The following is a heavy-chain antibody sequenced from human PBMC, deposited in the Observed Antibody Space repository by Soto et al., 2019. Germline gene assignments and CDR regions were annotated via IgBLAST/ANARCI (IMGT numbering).Heavy chain of an antibody. J-gene: IGHJ4*02. CDR1: GYTVTSYG. D-gene: IGHD3-3*01. CDR3: GRQGGYFDFWIAD. Sequence: QVHLVQSGAEVKKPGASVKVSCKASGYTVTSYGVNWVRQAPGQGLEWMGWMNPKSGNTGYAQKFQGRVTMTRNISISTAYMEPSSLTSEDTAVYYCGRQGGYFDFWIADWGPGTLVTVSS. CDR2: MNPKSGNT. V-gene: IGHV1-8*01.